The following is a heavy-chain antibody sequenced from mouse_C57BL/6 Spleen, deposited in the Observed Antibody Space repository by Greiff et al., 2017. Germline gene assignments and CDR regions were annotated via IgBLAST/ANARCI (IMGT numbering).Heavy chain of an antibody. Sequence: LQQSGASVKISCKASGYAFSSYWMNWVKQRPGKGLEWIGQIYPGDGDTNYNGKFKGKATLTADKSSSTAYMQLSSLTSEDSAVYFCARSGYYYGSSYWYFDVWGTGTTVTVSS. CDR1: GYAFSSYW. CDR2: IYPGDGDT. CDR3: ARSGYYYGSSYWYFDV. J-gene: IGHJ1*03. V-gene: IGHV1-80*01. D-gene: IGHD1-1*01.